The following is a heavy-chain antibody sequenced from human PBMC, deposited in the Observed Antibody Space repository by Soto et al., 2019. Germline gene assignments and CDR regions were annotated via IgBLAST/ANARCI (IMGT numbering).Heavy chain of an antibody. CDR2: INPSGGST. V-gene: IGHV1-46*01. CDR3: ASDPGGYDSSGSRPSDFDY. D-gene: IGHD3-22*01. CDR1: GYTFTSYY. J-gene: IGHJ4*02. Sequence: ASVKVSCKASGYTFTSYYMHWVQQAPGQGLEWMGIINPSGGSTSYAQKFQGRVTMTRDTSTSTAYMELSSLRSEDTAVYYCASDPGGYDSSGSRPSDFDYWGQGTLVTVSS.